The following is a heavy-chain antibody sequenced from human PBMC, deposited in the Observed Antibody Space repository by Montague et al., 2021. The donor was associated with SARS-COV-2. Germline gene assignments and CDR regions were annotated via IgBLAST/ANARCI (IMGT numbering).Heavy chain of an antibody. CDR1: GGPMRRFF. CDR2: IYDSGGA. CDR3: ARGVAGAPAVLDY. Sequence: SETLSLTCRISGGPMRRFFWNWIRQLAGKDLEWIGPIYDSGGASXNPSLESRVSMSVDTSKNQFSLRVTSVTAADTAVYFCARGVAGAPAVLDYWGQGTLVTVSS. D-gene: IGHD2-15*01. V-gene: IGHV4-4*07. J-gene: IGHJ4*02.